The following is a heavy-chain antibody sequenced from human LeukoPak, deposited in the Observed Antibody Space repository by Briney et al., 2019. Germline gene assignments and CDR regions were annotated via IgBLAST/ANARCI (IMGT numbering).Heavy chain of an antibody. V-gene: IGHV1-2*02. CDR2: INPKSGDT. CDR3: ARSQLGDF. Sequence: ASMKVSCKSSGYPFIAYYIHWVRQAPGQGLEWMGWINPKSGDTKYAQKFQGRVTMTRDTSISTAHMELSGLRSDDTAVYYCARSQLGDFWGQGTLVTVSS. CDR1: GYPFIAYY. J-gene: IGHJ4*02. D-gene: IGHD7-27*01.